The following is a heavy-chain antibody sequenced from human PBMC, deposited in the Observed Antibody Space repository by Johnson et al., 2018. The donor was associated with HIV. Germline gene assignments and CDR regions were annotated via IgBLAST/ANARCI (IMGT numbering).Heavy chain of an antibody. V-gene: IGHV3-30*18. CDR2: ISSDGSNK. J-gene: IGHJ3*01. CDR3: AKTPGDDWYYSEGSDAFDD. CDR1: GFTFSNYV. D-gene: IGHD2-21*02. Sequence: QVQLVESGGGVVQPGRSLRLSCAASGFTFSNYVIHWVRQSPGKGLEWVAVISSDGSNKYYVDSVKGRFTISRDNSENTLYLQMNSLRPEDTAVYYCAKTPGDDWYYSEGSDAFDDWGQGTLVTVSS.